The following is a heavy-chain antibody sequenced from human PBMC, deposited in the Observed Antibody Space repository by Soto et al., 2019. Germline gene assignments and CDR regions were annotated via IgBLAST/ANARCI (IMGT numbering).Heavy chain of an antibody. CDR2: VIPIFGTP. CDR1: GGTFSTYA. Sequence: QVQLVQSGAEVKKPGSSVKVSCKAPGGTFSTYAISWVRQAPGQGLEWMGGVIPIFGTPKYAQKFQGRVTITADESTSTGYMELRSLRSQDTAVYYCARSQGGSSSLDIYYYYYYGMDVWGQGTPVTVP. CDR3: ARSQGGSSSLDIYYYYYYGMDV. J-gene: IGHJ6*02. D-gene: IGHD2-15*01. V-gene: IGHV1-69*01.